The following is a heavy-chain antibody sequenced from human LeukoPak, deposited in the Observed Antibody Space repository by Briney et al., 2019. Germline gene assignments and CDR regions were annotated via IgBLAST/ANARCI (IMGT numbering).Heavy chain of an antibody. D-gene: IGHD4-17*01. CDR2: ISWNSGSI. Sequence: GGSLRLSCAASGFTFDDYAMHWVRQAPGKGLEWVSGISWNSGSIGYADSAKGRFTISRDNAKNSLYLQMNSLRAEDTALYYCAKDAVTRDYYYYYMDVWGKGTTVTVSS. J-gene: IGHJ6*03. CDR1: GFTFDDYA. V-gene: IGHV3-9*01. CDR3: AKDAVTRDYYYYYMDV.